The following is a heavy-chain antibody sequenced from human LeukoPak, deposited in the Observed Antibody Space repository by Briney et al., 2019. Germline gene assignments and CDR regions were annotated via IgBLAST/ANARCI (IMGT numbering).Heavy chain of an antibody. J-gene: IGHJ4*02. CDR2: IKRDARTI. D-gene: IGHD3-10*01. CDR3: VRDLWIGD. Sequence: PGGSLRLSCSASGFTFSTYWMSWVRQAPGKGLVWVSRIKRDARTIDYADSVKGRFTISRDNAKSTVYLQMDSLRVEDTAVYYCVRDLWIGDWGQGTLVTVAS. V-gene: IGHV3-74*01. CDR1: GFTFSTYW.